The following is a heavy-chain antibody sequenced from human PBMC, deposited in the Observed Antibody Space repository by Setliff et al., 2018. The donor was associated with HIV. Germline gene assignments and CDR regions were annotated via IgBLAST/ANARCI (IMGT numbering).Heavy chain of an antibody. V-gene: IGHV4-61*02. Sequence: NPSETLSLTCTVSGGSISSGSYYWSWIRQPAGKGLEWIGRIYTTGITNYNPSLKSRVTMSLATSKKHFSLNLKSVTAADTAVYYCALTGHRLLRGYMDVWGKGTTVTVSS. J-gene: IGHJ6*03. CDR2: IYTTGIT. CDR3: ALTGHRLLRGYMDV. CDR1: GGSISSGSYY. D-gene: IGHD2-15*01.